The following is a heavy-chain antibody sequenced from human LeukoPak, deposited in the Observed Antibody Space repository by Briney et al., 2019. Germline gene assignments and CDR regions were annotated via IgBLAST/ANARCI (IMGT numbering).Heavy chain of an antibody. V-gene: IGHV4-61*01. D-gene: IGHD3-3*01. CDR1: GGSVSSGSYY. Sequence: SETLSLTCTVSGGSVSSGSYYWSWIRQPPGKGLEWIGYIYYSGSTNYNPSLKSRVTISVDTSKNQFSLKLSSVTAADTAVYYCARDRGGRITIFGVVIPDAFDIWGQGTMVTVS. CDR3: ARDRGGRITIFGVVIPDAFDI. CDR2: IYYSGST. J-gene: IGHJ3*02.